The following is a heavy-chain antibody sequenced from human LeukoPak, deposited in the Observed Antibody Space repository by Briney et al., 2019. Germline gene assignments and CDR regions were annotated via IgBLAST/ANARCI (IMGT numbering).Heavy chain of an antibody. D-gene: IGHD6-13*01. J-gene: IGHJ6*03. CDR2: INHSGST. Sequence: SETLSLTCAVYGGAFSGYYWSWIRQPPGKGLEWIGEINHSGSTNYNPSLKSRVTISVDTSKNQFSLKLSSVTAADTAVYYCARDGGSSWSNYYYYYMDVWGKGTTVTISS. V-gene: IGHV4-34*01. CDR3: ARDGGSSWSNYYYYYMDV. CDR1: GGAFSGYY.